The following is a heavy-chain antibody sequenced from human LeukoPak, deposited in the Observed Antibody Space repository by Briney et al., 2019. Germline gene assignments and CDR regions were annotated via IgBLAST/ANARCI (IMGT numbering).Heavy chain of an antibody. Sequence: ASVKVSSKASGYTFTSYPVHWVRQAPGQRLEWLGWINAGSGNTKYSQNFQGRVSITRDTSASTAYMELSSLRSEDTAMYYCARPLVGTTPPFAYWGQGTLVTVSS. CDR2: INAGSGNT. CDR1: GYTFTSYP. J-gene: IGHJ4*02. CDR3: ARPLVGTTPPFAY. D-gene: IGHD1-26*01. V-gene: IGHV1-3*01.